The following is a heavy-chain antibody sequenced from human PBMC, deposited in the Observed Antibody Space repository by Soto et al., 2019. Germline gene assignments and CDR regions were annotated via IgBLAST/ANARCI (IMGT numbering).Heavy chain of an antibody. CDR2: IIPNFDTP. V-gene: IGHV1-69*01. D-gene: IGHD3-10*01. Sequence: QVHLVQSGAEVKKPGSSVKVSCKTSGGSFNNYAVSWVRQAPGQGLEWMGGIIPNFDTPNYAQKFQDRVTIIADESTSTVYMELRSLRSNDTAVYYCAVAMVREILIFESSGMHFWGQGTTVSVSS. CDR3: AVAMVREILIFESSGMHF. CDR1: GGSFNNYA. J-gene: IGHJ6*02.